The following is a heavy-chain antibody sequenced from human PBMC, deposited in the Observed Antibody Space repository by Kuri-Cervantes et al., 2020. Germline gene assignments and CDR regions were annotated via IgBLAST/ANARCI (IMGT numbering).Heavy chain of an antibody. Sequence: GGSLRLSCAASGFTFSSYWMSWVRQAPGKGLEWVAVISYDGSNKYYADSVKGRFTISRDNSKNTLYLQMNSLRAEDTAVYYCAKDQYSSTINWFDPWGQGTMVTVSS. CDR1: GFTFSSYW. CDR3: AKDQYSSTINWFDP. CDR2: ISYDGSNK. J-gene: IGHJ5*01. D-gene: IGHD6-13*01. V-gene: IGHV3-30*18.